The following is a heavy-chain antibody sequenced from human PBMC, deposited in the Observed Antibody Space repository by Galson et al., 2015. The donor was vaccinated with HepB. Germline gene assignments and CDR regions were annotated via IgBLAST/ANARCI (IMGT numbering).Heavy chain of an antibody. CDR1: GFTFSSYA. CDR3: AKGDKGVGWLFDY. D-gene: IGHD5-12*01. J-gene: IGHJ4*02. V-gene: IGHV3-23*01. Sequence: SLRLSCAASGFTFSSYAMSWVRQAPGKGLEWVSAISGSGGSTYYADSVKGRFTISRDNSKNTLYLQMNSLRAEDTAVYYCAKGDKGVGWLFDYWGQGTLVTVSS. CDR2: ISGSGGST.